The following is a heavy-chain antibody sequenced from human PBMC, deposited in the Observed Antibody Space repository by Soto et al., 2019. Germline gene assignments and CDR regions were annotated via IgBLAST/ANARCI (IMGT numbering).Heavy chain of an antibody. J-gene: IGHJ4*02. D-gene: IGHD2-2*01. CDR3: ARDPPLPAAMVD. Sequence: SETLSLTCAVYGGSFSGYYWSWIRQPPGKGLEWIGEIYHTGSTNYNPSLKSRVTMSVDKSKNQFSLHLSSVTAADTALYYCARDPPLPAAMVDWGQGTLVTVSS. CDR2: IYHTGST. V-gene: IGHV4-34*01. CDR1: GGSFSGYY.